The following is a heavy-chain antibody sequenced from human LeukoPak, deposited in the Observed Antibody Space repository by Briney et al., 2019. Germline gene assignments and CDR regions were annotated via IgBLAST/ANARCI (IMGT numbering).Heavy chain of an antibody. CDR1: GGSISSSSYY. V-gene: IGHV3-48*01. Sequence: ETLSLTCTVSGGSISSSSYYWGWVRQAPGKGLEWVSYISSTSSTIYYADSVKGRFTISRDNAKNSLYLQMISLRAEDTAVYYCARVHGGYPFDYWGQGTLVTVSS. D-gene: IGHD2-15*01. CDR2: ISSTSSTI. J-gene: IGHJ4*02. CDR3: ARVHGGYPFDY.